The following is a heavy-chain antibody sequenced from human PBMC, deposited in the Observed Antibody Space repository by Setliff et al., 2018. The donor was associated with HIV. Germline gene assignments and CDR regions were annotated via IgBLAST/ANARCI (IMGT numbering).Heavy chain of an antibody. J-gene: IGHJ4*02. CDR2: ISWDGGSS. V-gene: IGHV3-43D*03. Sequence: PGGSLRLSCVASGFSFSTYGMHWVRQAPGKGPEWVSFISWDGGSSDYADSVKGRFTISRDNSKSSLFLQMDSLRAEDTAFYYCAALGYRSTWNYWGQGTLVTVSS. CDR1: GFSFSTYG. CDR3: AALGYRSTWNY. D-gene: IGHD6-13*01.